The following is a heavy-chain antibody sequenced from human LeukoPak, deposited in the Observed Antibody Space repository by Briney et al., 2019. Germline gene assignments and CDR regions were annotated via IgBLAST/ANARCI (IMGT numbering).Heavy chain of an antibody. CDR1: GFTFSSYG. J-gene: IGHJ6*03. D-gene: IGHD5-12*01. CDR3: AKDNSGYDFGYYMDV. V-gene: IGHV3-30*18. Sequence: LPGRSLRLSCAASGFTFSSYGMHWVRQAPGKGLEWVAVISYDGSNKYYADSVKGRFTISRDNSKNTLYLQVNSLRAEDTAVYYCAKDNSGYDFGYYMDVWGKGTTVTVSS. CDR2: ISYDGSNK.